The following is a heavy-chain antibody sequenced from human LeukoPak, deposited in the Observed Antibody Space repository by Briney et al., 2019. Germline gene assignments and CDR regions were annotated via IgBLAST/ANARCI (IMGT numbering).Heavy chain of an antibody. CDR3: ARMEGVITGTTVDAFDI. Sequence: SGTLSLTCAVSGGSISSSNWWSWVRQPPGKGLEWIGEIYHSGSTNYNPSLKSRVTISVDKSKNQFSLKLSSVTAADTAVYYCARMEGVITGTTVDAFDIWGQGTMVTVSS. CDR1: GGSISSSNW. J-gene: IGHJ3*02. V-gene: IGHV4-4*02. CDR2: IYHSGST. D-gene: IGHD1-7*01.